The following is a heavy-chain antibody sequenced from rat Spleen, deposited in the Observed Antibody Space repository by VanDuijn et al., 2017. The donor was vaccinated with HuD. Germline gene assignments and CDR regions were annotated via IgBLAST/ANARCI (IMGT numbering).Heavy chain of an antibody. J-gene: IGHJ3*01. CDR2: ISTGGGST. V-gene: IGHV5-27*01. D-gene: IGHD1-2*01. CDR1: GFTFSNYY. Sequence: EVQLVESGGGLVQPGRSLKLSCAASGFTFSNYYMAWVRQAPTKGLEWVAYISTGGGSTYYRDSVKGRFTISRDNAKSTLYLQMDSLRSEDTATYYCTTDYYSSYIYPGWFAYWGQGTLVTVSS. CDR3: TTDYYSSYIYPGWFAY.